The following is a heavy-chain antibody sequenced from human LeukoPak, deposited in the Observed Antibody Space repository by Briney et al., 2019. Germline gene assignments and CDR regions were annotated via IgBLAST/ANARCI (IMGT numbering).Heavy chain of an antibody. CDR3: AKDRSSWYYPFDS. V-gene: IGHV3-23*01. CDR2: TSGSGRST. Sequence: PGGSLRLSCAASGFTFSSYVMSWVRQTPGKGLEWVSATSGSGRSTYYADSVKGRFTISRDNSKNTLYLQMNSLRAEDTAVYYCAKDRSSWYYPFDSWGQGTLVTVSS. D-gene: IGHD3-3*01. J-gene: IGHJ4*02. CDR1: GFTFSSYV.